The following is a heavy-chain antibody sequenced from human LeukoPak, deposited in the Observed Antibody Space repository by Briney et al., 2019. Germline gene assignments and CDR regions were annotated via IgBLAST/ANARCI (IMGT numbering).Heavy chain of an antibody. CDR1: GFTFSAYR. CDR3: ARYDDLLLFDY. J-gene: IGHJ4*02. V-gene: IGHV3-21*06. Sequence: PGGSLRLSCAASGFTFSAYRLSWVRQAPGKGLEWVSSISSSGTPIYYADSVKGRFTISRDNARNSLYLQMNSLRADDTAMYYCARYDDLLLFDYWGQGTLVTVSS. CDR2: ISSSGTPI. D-gene: IGHD3-22*01.